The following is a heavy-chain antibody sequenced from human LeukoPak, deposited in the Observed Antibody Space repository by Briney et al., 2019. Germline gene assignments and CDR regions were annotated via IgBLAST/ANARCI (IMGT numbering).Heavy chain of an antibody. J-gene: IGHJ5*02. D-gene: IGHD6-13*01. CDR1: GFTFSDYY. CDR2: ISCSGSTI. CDR3: TRDPLPLDWFDP. Sequence: GGSLRLSCAASGFTFSDYYMSWIRQAPGKGLEWVSYISCSGSTIYYADSVKGRFTISRDNAKNSLYLQMNSLRAEDTAVYYCTRDPLPLDWFDPWGQGTLVTVSS. V-gene: IGHV3-11*01.